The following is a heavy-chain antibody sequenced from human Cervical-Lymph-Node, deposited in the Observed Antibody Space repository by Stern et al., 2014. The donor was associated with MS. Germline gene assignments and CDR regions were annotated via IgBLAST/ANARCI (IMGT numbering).Heavy chain of an antibody. V-gene: IGHV1-8*01. CDR1: GYTFTNYD. D-gene: IGHD4-17*01. CDR2: MNPSSGHT. CDR3: ARSDYGDWDS. J-gene: IGHJ4*02. Sequence: QVQLMQSGAEVRKPGASVKVSCKASGYTFTNYDIHWVRQATGQGLEWMGWMNPSSGHTAYAQNFQGRVTMTRDTSISTAYMELSSLRSEDTALYYCARSDYGDWDSWGQGTLVTVSS.